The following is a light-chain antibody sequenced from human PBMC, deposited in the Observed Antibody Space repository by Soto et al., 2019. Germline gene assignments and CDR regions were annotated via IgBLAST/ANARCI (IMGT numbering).Light chain of an antibody. CDR1: QTINRW. Sequence: DIQMTQSPSTLSASVVDTVIITCRASQTINRWLAWYQQKSGKAPKVLIYMASNLERGAPSRFRGSGSGTAVTLTISNLQPDDLATYYCQQYLSYPWTFGQGTKVEIK. CDR2: MAS. V-gene: IGKV1-5*03. J-gene: IGKJ1*01. CDR3: QQYLSYPWT.